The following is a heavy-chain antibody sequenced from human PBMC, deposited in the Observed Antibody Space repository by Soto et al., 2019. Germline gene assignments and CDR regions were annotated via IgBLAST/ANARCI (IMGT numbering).Heavy chain of an antibody. D-gene: IGHD3-9*01. CDR3: ARQGPVLRYFDWLSKGPDAFDI. V-gene: IGHV1-18*01. CDR1: GYTFTSYG. CDR2: ISAYNGNT. J-gene: IGHJ3*02. Sequence: VASVKVSCKASGYTFTSYGISWVRQAPGQGLEWMGWISAYNGNTNYAQKLQGRVTMTTDTSTSTAYMELRSLRSDDTAVYYCARQGPVLRYFDWLSKGPDAFDIWGQGTMVTVSS.